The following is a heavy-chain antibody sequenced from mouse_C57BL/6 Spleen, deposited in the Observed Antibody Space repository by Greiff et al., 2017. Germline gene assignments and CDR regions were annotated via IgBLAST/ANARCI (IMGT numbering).Heavy chain of an antibody. CDR2: IDPETGGT. CDR3: TRSYYSNRRFAY. V-gene: IGHV1-15*01. D-gene: IGHD2-5*01. Sequence: QVQLQQSGAELVRPGASVTLSCKASGYTFTDYEMHWVKQTPVHGLEWIGAIDPETGGTAYNQKFKGKAILTADKSSSTAYMELRSLTAEDSAVYYCTRSYYSNRRFAYWGQGTLVTVSA. CDR1: GYTFTDYE. J-gene: IGHJ3*01.